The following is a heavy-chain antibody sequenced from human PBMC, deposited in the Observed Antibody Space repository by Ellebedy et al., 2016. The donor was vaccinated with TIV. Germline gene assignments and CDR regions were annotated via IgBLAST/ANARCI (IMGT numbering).Heavy chain of an antibody. D-gene: IGHD6-19*01. CDR2: INPSGGST. V-gene: IGHV1-46*01. Sequence: ASVKVSXXASGYTFTSYYMHWVRQAPGQGLEWMGIINPSGGSTSYAQKFQGWVTMTRDTSISTAYMELSRLRSDDTAVYYCAREGKIAVAGTYYYYGMDVWGQGTTVTVSS. CDR3: AREGKIAVAGTYYYYGMDV. J-gene: IGHJ6*02. CDR1: GYTFTSYY.